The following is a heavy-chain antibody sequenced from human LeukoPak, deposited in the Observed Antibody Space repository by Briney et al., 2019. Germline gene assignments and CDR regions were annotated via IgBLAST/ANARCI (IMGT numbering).Heavy chain of an antibody. D-gene: IGHD2-15*01. J-gene: IGHJ4*02. CDR1: GYTFTSHG. CDR2: ISTYNGNT. Sequence: ASVKVSCKASGYTFTSHGISWVRQAPGQGLEWMGWISTYNGNTNYAQKLQGRVSMTTDTSTSTAYMDLRSLRSDDTAVYYCASSPLEGYCSGGSCYSSLGYWGQGTLVTVSS. V-gene: IGHV1-18*01. CDR3: ASSPLEGYCSGGSCYSSLGY.